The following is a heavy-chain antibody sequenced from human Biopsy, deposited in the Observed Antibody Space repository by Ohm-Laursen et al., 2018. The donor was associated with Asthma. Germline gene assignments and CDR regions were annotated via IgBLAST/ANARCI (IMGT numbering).Heavy chain of an antibody. CDR2: VSYDGGVV. V-gene: IGHV3-30*18. Sequence: SLRLSCSASGFVFRSHAMHWVRQAPGKGLEWVAVVSYDGGVVHYADSMKGRFTISRDNAKSTLYLQMNRLRTDDTAVYFCAKRRGYSDLTDFDHWGQGTLVTASS. J-gene: IGHJ4*02. CDR1: GFVFRSHA. CDR3: AKRRGYSDLTDFDH. D-gene: IGHD3-3*01.